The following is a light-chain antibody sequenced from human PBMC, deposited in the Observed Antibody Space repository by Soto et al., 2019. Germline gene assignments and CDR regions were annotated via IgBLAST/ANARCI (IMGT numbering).Light chain of an antibody. V-gene: IGKV1-5*03. CDR1: QSIHSW. CDR3: QQYNAHPYT. J-gene: IGKJ2*01. Sequence: DLQMTQSPSTLSASVVSQVTLTCRASQSIHSWLAWYQQKPGRTPKLLIYRASTLESGVPSRFSGSGSGTEFTLTITSIQPDDFATYYCQQYNAHPYTFGQGTKVDI. CDR2: RAS.